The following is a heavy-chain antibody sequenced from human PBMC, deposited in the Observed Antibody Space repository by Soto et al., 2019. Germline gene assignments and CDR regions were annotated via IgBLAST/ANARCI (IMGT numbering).Heavy chain of an antibody. V-gene: IGHV3-30*18. Sequence: PGGSLRLSCAASGFTFSSYAMSWVRQAPGKGLEWVGLISYDGSNKYYADSMKGRFTISRDNAKNTLFLQMNSLRPEDTAVYHCAKEVGDRSAYYYDPNWFEPSGQGTLVTVSS. CDR1: GFTFSSYA. J-gene: IGHJ5*02. CDR3: AKEVGDRSAYYYDPNWFEP. CDR2: ISYDGSNK. D-gene: IGHD3-22*01.